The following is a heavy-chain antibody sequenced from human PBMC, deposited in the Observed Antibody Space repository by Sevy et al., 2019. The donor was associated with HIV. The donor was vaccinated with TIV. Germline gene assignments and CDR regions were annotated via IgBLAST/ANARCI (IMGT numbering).Heavy chain of an antibody. Sequence: SETLSLTCDVSGYSISSGYYGGWIRQPPGKGLEWIGSIYHSGSTYYNPSLKRRVTISVGTSKNQFSLKLRSVTAADTAVYYCARTLRGDFDSSASAFDIWGQGTMVTVS. J-gene: IGHJ3*02. CDR1: GYSISSGYY. CDR3: ARTLRGDFDSSASAFDI. CDR2: IYHSGST. D-gene: IGHD3-22*01. V-gene: IGHV4-38-2*01.